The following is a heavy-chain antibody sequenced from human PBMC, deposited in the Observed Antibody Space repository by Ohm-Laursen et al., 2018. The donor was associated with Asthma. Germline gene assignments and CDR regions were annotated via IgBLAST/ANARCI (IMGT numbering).Heavy chain of an antibody. CDR1: GYTFSDYA. CDR2: TNPDSGNT. CDR3: AIGAGTDYFDP. D-gene: IGHD3-16*01. V-gene: IGHV1-3*01. J-gene: IGHJ5*02. Sequence: SSVKVSCKASGYTFSDYAIHWVRQAPGQRPEWMGRTNPDSGNTQYSHKFQGRVTISSDTSATTAYLELSSLRSEDTAVYYCAIGAGTDYFDPWGQGTLVTVSS.